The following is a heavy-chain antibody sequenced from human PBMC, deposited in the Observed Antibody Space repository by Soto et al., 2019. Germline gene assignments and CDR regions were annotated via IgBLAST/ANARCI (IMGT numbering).Heavy chain of an antibody. Sequence: PGGSLRLSCAASGFTFSGSAMHWVRQASGKGLEWVGRIRTKANSYATGYAASVKGRFTISRDDLKNTAYLQMNSLRVKDTAVYYCARPTYYYDSSGPPAYWGQGTLVTVSS. CDR3: ARPTYYYDSSGPPAY. J-gene: IGHJ4*02. CDR2: IRTKANSYAT. D-gene: IGHD3-22*01. V-gene: IGHV3-73*01. CDR1: GFTFSGSA.